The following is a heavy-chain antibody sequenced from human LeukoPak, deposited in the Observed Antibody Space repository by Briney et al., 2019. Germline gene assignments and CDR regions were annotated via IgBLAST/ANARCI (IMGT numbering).Heavy chain of an antibody. D-gene: IGHD5-18*01. CDR1: EFTVSNSY. CDR2: IYEGGGR. J-gene: IGHJ4*02. Sequence: GGSLRLSCAASEFTVSNSYMTWVRQAPGKGLEWVSVIYEGGGRYYGDSVKGRFTISKDNFENTVYLQMNSLRADDTAVYYCARVDTVSGILVWGQGTLVTVSS. CDR3: ARVDTVSGILV. V-gene: IGHV3-53*01.